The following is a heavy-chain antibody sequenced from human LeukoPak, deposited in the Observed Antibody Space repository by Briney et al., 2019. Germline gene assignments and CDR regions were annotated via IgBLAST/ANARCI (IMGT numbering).Heavy chain of an antibody. Sequence: GGSLRLSCAASRFSFTYSWMNWVRQAPGKGLEWVANINQDGSDKYYVDSVKGRFTISRDNAKNSLYLQMNSLRANDTGVYYCARGPRPNTPYNWFDPWGQGTLVIVSS. CDR1: RFSFTYSW. V-gene: IGHV3-7*01. J-gene: IGHJ5*02. CDR3: ARGPRPNTPYNWFDP. CDR2: INQDGSDK.